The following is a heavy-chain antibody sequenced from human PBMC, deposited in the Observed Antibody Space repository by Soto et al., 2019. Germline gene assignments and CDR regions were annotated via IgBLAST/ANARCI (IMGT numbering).Heavy chain of an antibody. CDR2: IDPSDSYT. D-gene: IGHD3-10*01. V-gene: IGHV5-10-1*01. J-gene: IGHJ5*02. CDR1: GYSFTSYW. Sequence: GESLKISCKGSGYSFTSYWISWVRQMPGKGLEWMGRIDPSDSYTNYSPSFQGHVTISADKSISTAYLQWSSLKASDTAMYYCARGTEGITMVRGVKLPNWFDPWGQGTLVTVSS. CDR3: ARGTEGITMVRGVKLPNWFDP.